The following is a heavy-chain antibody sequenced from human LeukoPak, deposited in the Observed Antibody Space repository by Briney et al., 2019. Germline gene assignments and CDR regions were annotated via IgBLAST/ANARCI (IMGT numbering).Heavy chain of an antibody. CDR1: GFTFRSYS. J-gene: IGHJ5*02. CDR2: ISSSSSTI. CDR3: ARDALQLTGNYVTRWWFDP. Sequence: QTGGSLRLSCTASGFTFRSYSMNWVRQAPGKGLEWVSYISSSSSTIYYADSVRGRFTISRDNAKNSLYLQMNSLSAEDTAFYYCARDALQLTGNYVTRWWFDPWGQGTLVTVSS. D-gene: IGHD3-9*01. V-gene: IGHV3-48*01.